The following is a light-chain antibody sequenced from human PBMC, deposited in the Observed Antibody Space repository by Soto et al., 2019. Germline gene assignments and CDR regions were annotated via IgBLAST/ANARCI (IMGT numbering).Light chain of an antibody. CDR1: QTITTY. J-gene: IGKJ1*01. CDR2: TSF. Sequence: DIQMTQSPSSLSASVGDGVTITSRASQTITTYLNWYQQKPGEAPNILIHTSFTLYSGVPSRFSGTCSGTDFTLTISSLQPEDVATYFCQQAFSAEWTFGQGTKVDIK. CDR3: QQAFSAEWT. V-gene: IGKV1-39*01.